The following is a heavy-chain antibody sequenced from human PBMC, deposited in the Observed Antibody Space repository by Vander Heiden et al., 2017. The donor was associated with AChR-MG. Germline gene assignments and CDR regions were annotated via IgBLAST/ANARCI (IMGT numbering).Heavy chain of an antibody. CDR3: TTGGYCSGGSCSYIGY. CDR1: GFPFSHAC. V-gene: IGHV3-15*01. D-gene: IGHD2-15*01. CDR2: IKSKTDGGTT. Sequence: EVQLVESGGGLVKPGGALRPSCAASGFPFSHACVSWVRQAPGKGLEGVGRIKSKTDGGTTDYAAPVKGRFTISRDDSKNTLYLQMNSLKTEDTAVYYCTTGGYCSGGSCSYIGYWGQGTLVTVSS. J-gene: IGHJ4*02.